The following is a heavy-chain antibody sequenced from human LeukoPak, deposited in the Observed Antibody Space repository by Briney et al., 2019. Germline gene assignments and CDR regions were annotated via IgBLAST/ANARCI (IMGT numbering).Heavy chain of an antibody. CDR2: IYYSGST. V-gene: IGHV4-39*07. CDR1: GGSISSSSYY. Sequence: SETLSLTCTVSGGSISSSSYYWGWIRQPPGKGLEWIGSIYYSGSTCYNPSLKSRVTISVDTSKNQFSLKLSSVTAADTAVYYCARDDYYDSSGYLQPYYYYYGMDVWGQGTTVTVSS. CDR3: ARDDYYDSSGYLQPYYYYYGMDV. D-gene: IGHD3-22*01. J-gene: IGHJ6*02.